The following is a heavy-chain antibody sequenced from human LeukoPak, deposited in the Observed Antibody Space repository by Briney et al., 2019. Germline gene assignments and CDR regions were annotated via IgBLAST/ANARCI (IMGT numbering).Heavy chain of an antibody. D-gene: IGHD6-19*01. J-gene: IGHJ5*02. CDR3: ARHVRKRGIAVAGTPGWFDP. CDR2: INHSGST. V-gene: IGHV4-34*01. Sequence: PSETLSLTCAVYGGSFSGYYWSWIRQPPGKGLEWIGEINHSGSTNYNPSLKGRVTISVDTSKNQFSLKLSSMTAADTAVYYCARHVRKRGIAVAGTPGWFDPWGQGTLVTVSS. CDR1: GGSFSGYY.